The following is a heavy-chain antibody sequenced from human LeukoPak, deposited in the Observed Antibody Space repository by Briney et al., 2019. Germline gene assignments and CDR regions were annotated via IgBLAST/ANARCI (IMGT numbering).Heavy chain of an antibody. D-gene: IGHD5-12*01. CDR3: WAIVTTIKLDF. J-gene: IGHJ4*02. V-gene: IGHV4-39*01. Sequence: SGTLSLTCTVSGGSISSSSYSWGWIRQPPGKGLEWIGSVSHSGSINYDPSLKNRVTISVDTSKNQFSLKLSSVTAADTAVYYCWAIVTTIKLDFWGQRTLVTVSS. CDR1: GGSISSSSYS. CDR2: VSHSGSI.